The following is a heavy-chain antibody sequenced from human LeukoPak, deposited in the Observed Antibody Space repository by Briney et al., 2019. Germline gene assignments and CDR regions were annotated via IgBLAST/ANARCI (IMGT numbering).Heavy chain of an antibody. Sequence: SETLSLTCTVSGGSISSYYWSWIRQPPGKGLEWIGYIYYSGSTNYNPSLKSRVTISVDTSKNQFSLKLSSVTAADTAVYYCARHSMIYDAFDIWGQGTMATVSS. CDR1: GGSISSYY. CDR2: IYYSGST. D-gene: IGHD3-16*01. V-gene: IGHV4-59*01. CDR3: ARHSMIYDAFDI. J-gene: IGHJ3*02.